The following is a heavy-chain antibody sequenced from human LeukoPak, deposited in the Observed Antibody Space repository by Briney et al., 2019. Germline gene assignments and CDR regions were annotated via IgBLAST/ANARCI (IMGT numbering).Heavy chain of an antibody. J-gene: IGHJ3*02. CDR3: ATQVNYYDTSEDAFDI. CDR1: GYSFTSYW. D-gene: IGHD3-22*01. V-gene: IGHV5-51*01. CDR2: IYPGDSDS. Sequence: PGESLKISCKGAGYSFTSYWIGWVRQMPGKGLEWMGIIYPGDSDSRYSPSFQGQVTISADKSISTAYLQWSSLKASDTAMYFCATQVNYYDTSEDAFDIWGQGTMVTVSS.